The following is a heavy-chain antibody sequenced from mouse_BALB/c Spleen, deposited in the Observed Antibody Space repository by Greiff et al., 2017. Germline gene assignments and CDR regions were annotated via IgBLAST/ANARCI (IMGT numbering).Heavy chain of an antibody. CDR3: ARYGNYDWFAY. CDR1: GYTFTSYW. CDR2: INPSTGYT. J-gene: IGHJ3*01. Sequence: QVQLQQSGAELAKPGASVKMSCKASGYTFTSYWMHWVKQRPGQGLEWIGYINPSTGYTEYNQKFKDKATLTADKSSSTAYMQLSSLTSEDSAVYYCARYGNYDWFAYWGQGTLVTVSA. V-gene: IGHV1-7*01. D-gene: IGHD2-1*01.